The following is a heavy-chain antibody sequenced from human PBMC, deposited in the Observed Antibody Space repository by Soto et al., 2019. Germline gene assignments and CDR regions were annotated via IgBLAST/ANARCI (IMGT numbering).Heavy chain of an antibody. J-gene: IGHJ4*02. CDR3: AIEGLTSGYTFAF. CDR2: ISAANANT. D-gene: IGHD2-2*02. CDR1: GYTFIDYS. Sequence: QVRLVQSGTEVKKPGTSVKVSCKASGYTFIDYSITWVRQAPGQGLEWMGWISAANANTEYAQKFQGRVTMTIDTSTGTAYMELRSLRSDDTAMYFCAIEGLTSGYTFAFWGQGTLVTVSS. V-gene: IGHV1-18*04.